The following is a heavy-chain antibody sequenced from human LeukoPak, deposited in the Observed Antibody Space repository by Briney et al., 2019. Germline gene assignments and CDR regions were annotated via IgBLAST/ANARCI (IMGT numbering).Heavy chain of an antibody. Sequence: SETLSLTCTVSGGSISSNYWSWIRQPPGKGLEWIGYIYYSGSTNYNPSLKSRVTISVDTSKNQFSLKLSSVTAADTAVYYCASSDILTGYDNYFDYWGQGTLVTVSS. CDR2: IYYSGST. CDR3: ASSDILTGYDNYFDY. V-gene: IGHV4-59*08. CDR1: GGSISSNY. D-gene: IGHD3-9*01. J-gene: IGHJ4*02.